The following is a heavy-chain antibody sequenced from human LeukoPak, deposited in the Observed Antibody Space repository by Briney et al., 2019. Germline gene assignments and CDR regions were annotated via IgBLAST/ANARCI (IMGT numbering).Heavy chain of an antibody. V-gene: IGHV4-59*12. D-gene: IGHD3-3*02. CDR3: ARIGPILGAAWVDY. CDR2: IYYSGST. J-gene: IGHJ4*02. CDR1: GGSISSYY. Sequence: SETLSLTCTVSGGSISSYYWSWIRQPPGKGLEWIGYIYYSGSTNYNPSLKSRVTISVDTSKNQFSLRLSSVTAVDTAVYYCARIGPILGAAWVDYWGQGTLVSVSS.